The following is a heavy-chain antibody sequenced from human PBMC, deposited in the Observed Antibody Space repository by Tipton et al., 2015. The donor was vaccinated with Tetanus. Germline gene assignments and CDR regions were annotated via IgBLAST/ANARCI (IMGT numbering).Heavy chain of an antibody. D-gene: IGHD6-13*01. CDR2: INYSGST. V-gene: IGHV4-30-4*08. J-gene: IGHJ4*02. CDR1: GGSISGSEYY. CDR3: ARGFGSNWYYFDC. Sequence: LRLSCTVSGGSISGSEYYWGWIRQPPGKGLEWIGYINYSGSTYFNPSLKSRVTISVNTSKNQFSLRLTSVTAADTAVYYCARGFGSNWYYFDCWGQGTLVTVSS.